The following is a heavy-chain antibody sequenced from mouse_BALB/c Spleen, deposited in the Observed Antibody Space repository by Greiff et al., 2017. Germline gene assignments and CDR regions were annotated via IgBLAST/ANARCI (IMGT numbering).Heavy chain of an antibody. V-gene: IGHV7-3*02. J-gene: IGHJ4*01. D-gene: IGHD2-4*01. CDR3: ASVMITTVYYAMDY. CDR1: GFTFTDYY. CDR2: IRNKANGYTT. Sequence: EVQVVESGGGLVQPGGSLRLSCATSGFTFTDYYMSWVRQPPGKALEWLGFIRNKANGYTTEYSASVKGRFTISRDNSQSILYLQMNTLRAEDSATYYCASVMITTVYYAMDYWGQGTSVTVSS.